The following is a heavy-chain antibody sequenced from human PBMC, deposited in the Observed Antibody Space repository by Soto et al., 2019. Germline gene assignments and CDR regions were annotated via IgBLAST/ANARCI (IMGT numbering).Heavy chain of an antibody. CDR1: GFTFSSYA. D-gene: IGHD6-19*01. V-gene: IGHV3-23*01. CDR2: ISGSGGST. CDR3: AKDLTVAAYNWFGP. Sequence: LRLSCAASGFTFSSYAMSWVRQAPGKGLEWVSAISGSGGSTYYADSVKGRFTISRDNSXXXXYXXXNXLXXEDXAVYYCAKDLTVAAYNWFGPWGQGTLVTVSS. J-gene: IGHJ5*02.